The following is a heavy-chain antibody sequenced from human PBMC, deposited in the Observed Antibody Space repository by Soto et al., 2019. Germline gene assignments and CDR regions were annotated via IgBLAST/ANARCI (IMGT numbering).Heavy chain of an antibody. Sequence: PSETLSLTCTVSGGSISSYYWSWIRQPPGKGLEWIGYIYYSGSTNYNPSLKSRVTISVDTSKNQFSLKLSSVTAADTAVYYCARQRQLDSSSWYLTNWFDPGAREPWSPSPQ. D-gene: IGHD6-13*01. CDR2: IYYSGST. J-gene: IGHJ5*02. CDR1: GGSISSYY. CDR3: ARQRQLDSSSWYLTNWFDP. V-gene: IGHV4-59*08.